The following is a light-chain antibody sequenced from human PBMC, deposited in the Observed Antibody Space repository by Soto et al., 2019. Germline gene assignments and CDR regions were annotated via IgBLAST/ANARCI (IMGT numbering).Light chain of an antibody. J-gene: IGLJ1*01. V-gene: IGLV2-14*03. CDR2: DVS. CDR1: SSDVGGYNY. Sequence: ALTQPASVSGSPGQSITISCTGTSSDVGGYNYVSWYQHHPGKVPQLMIYDVSNRPSGVSNRFSGSKSGNTASLTISGLQAEDEADYYCYSYTSSNTYVFGTGTKVTVL. CDR3: YSYTSSNTYV.